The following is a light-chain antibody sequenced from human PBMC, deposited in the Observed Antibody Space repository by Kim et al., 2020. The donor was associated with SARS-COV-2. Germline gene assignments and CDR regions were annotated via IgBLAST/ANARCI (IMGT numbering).Light chain of an antibody. J-gene: IGKJ4*01. CDR1: QGVYSY. Sequence: EIVLTQSPATLSLSPGETATLSCRASQGVYSYLAWYQQKPGQAPRLLIYDALNRATGIPARFSASGSGTDFTLTISSLEPEDFAVYFCQQRSNWPPTFGGGTKVDIK. CDR2: DAL. CDR3: QQRSNWPPT. V-gene: IGKV3-11*01.